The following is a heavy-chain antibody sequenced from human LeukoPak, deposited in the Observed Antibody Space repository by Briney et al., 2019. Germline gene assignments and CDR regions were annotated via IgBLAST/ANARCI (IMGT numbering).Heavy chain of an antibody. Sequence: GGSLRLSCAASGFTFSSYAMSWVRQAPGKGLEWVSAISGSGGSTYYADSVKGRFTISRDDAKNTLYLQMNSLRAEDTAVYYCVRDYAVDRVAHWGQGTLVTVSS. J-gene: IGHJ4*02. CDR1: GFTFSSYA. CDR3: VRDYAVDRVAH. V-gene: IGHV3-23*01. CDR2: ISGSGGST. D-gene: IGHD5-12*01.